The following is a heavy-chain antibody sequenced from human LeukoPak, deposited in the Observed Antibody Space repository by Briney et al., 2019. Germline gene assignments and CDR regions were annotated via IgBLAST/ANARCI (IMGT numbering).Heavy chain of an antibody. CDR3: ARAGSGIVGATPGADY. J-gene: IGHJ4*02. Sequence: ASVKVSCKASGGTFSSYAISWVRQALGQGLEWMGRIIPIFGIANYAQKFQGRVTITADKSTSTAYMELSSLRSEDTAVYYCARAGSGIVGATPGADYWGQGTLVTVSS. CDR1: GGTFSSYA. V-gene: IGHV1-69*04. CDR2: IIPIFGIA. D-gene: IGHD1-26*01.